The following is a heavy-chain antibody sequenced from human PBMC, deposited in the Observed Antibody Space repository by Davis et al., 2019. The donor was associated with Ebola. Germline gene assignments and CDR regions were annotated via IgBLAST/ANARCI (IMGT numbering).Heavy chain of an antibody. D-gene: IGHD4-17*01. V-gene: IGHV4-34*01. Sequence: SETLSLTCAVYGGSFSGYYWSWIRQPPGKGLEWIGEINHSGSTNYNPSLKSRVTISVDTSKNQFSLKLSSVTAADTAVYYCARLYDYGDYVVAFDIWGQGTMVTVSS. CDR1: GGSFSGYY. J-gene: IGHJ3*02. CDR2: INHSGST. CDR3: ARLYDYGDYVVAFDI.